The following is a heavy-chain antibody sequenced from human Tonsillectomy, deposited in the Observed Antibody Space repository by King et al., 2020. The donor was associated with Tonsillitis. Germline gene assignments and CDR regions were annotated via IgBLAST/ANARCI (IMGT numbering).Heavy chain of an antibody. V-gene: IGHV4-59*08. J-gene: IGHJ3*01. Sequence: QLQESGPGLIKPSETLSLTCTVSGGSINNQYWSWVRQAPGKGLEWIGYIFSNGGTTYSPSLKSRVTMSVDTSKNQFSLKVTSVTAADTAMYYCARHGWTDYGKKYDAFDFWGQGTMITVAS. CDR2: IFSNGGT. CDR1: GGSINNQY. D-gene: IGHD4-17*01. CDR3: ARHGWTDYGKKYDAFDF.